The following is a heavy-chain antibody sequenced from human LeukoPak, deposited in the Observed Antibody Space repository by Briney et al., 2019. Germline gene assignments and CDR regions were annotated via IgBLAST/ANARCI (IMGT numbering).Heavy chain of an antibody. CDR3: ARDQPVQIGLFDY. V-gene: IGHV3-23*01. CDR1: GFIFSNYA. Sequence: GGSLRLSCAASGFIFSNYAMAWVRQAPGKGLEWVSVISASGDTTYYADSVKGRFTISRDNSKNTLYLQINSLRAEDTAVYYCARDQPVQIGLFDYWGQGTLVTVSS. J-gene: IGHJ4*02. CDR2: ISASGDTT. D-gene: IGHD1-1*01.